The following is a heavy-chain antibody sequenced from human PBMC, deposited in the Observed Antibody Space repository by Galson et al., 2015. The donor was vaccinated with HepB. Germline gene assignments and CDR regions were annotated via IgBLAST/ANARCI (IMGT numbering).Heavy chain of an antibody. J-gene: IGHJ6*02. CDR1: GFTFSSYG. CDR2: ISYDGSNK. V-gene: IGHV3-30*18. D-gene: IGHD1-26*01. CDR3: AKMNRKWELLGYYGMDV. Sequence: SLRLSCAASGFTFSSYGMHWVRQAPGKGLEWVAVISYDGSNKYYADSVKGRFTISRDNSKNTLYLQMDSLRAEDTAVYYCAKMNRKWELLGYYGMDVWGQGTTVTVSS.